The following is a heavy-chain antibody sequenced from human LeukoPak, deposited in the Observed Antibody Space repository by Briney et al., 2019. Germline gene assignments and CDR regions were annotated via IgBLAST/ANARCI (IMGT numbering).Heavy chain of an antibody. Sequence: GASVKVSCKASGYTFTSYGINWVRQAPGQGLEWMGWTSAYNGNTNYAQKLQGRVTMTTDTSTSTAYMELRSLRSDDTAVYYCARGADFWSGYYTPSYYYYMDVWGKGTTVTVSS. D-gene: IGHD3-3*01. CDR2: TSAYNGNT. CDR1: GYTFTSYG. CDR3: ARGADFWSGYYTPSYYYYMDV. J-gene: IGHJ6*03. V-gene: IGHV1-18*01.